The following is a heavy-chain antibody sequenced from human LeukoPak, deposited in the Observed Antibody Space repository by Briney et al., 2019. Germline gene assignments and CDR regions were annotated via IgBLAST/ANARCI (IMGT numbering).Heavy chain of an antibody. V-gene: IGHV4-39*07. Sequence: SETLSLTCTVSGGSISSSSYYWGWIRQPPGKGLEWIGGIYYSGSTYYNPSLKSRVTISVDTSKNQFSLKLSSVTAADTAVYYCVRAYGGNLRAYDYWGQGTLVTVSS. CDR2: IYYSGST. D-gene: IGHD4-23*01. J-gene: IGHJ4*02. CDR1: GGSISSSSYY. CDR3: VRAYGGNLRAYDY.